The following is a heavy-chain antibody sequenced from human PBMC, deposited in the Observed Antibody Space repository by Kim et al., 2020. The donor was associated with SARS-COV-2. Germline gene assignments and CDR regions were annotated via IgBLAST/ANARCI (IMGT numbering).Heavy chain of an antibody. J-gene: IGHJ4*01. CDR2: IWYDGSNK. Sequence: GGSLRLSCAASGFTFSSYDMHWVRQAPGKGLEWVAVIWYDGSNKYYADSVKGRFTISRDNSKNTLYLQMNSLRAEDTAVYYCARAPPSSSWSEYYFDYWG. D-gene: IGHD6-13*01. V-gene: IGHV3-33*01. CDR1: GFTFSSYD. CDR3: ARAPPSSSWSEYYFDY.